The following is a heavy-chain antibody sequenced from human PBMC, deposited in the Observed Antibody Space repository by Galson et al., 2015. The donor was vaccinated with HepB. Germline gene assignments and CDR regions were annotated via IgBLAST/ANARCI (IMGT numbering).Heavy chain of an antibody. D-gene: IGHD2-2*01. CDR2: ISYDGSNK. J-gene: IGHJ4*02. Sequence: SLRLSCAASGFTFSSYAMHWVRQAPGKGLEWVAVISYDGSNKYHADSVKGRFTISRDNSKNTLHLQMNSLRAEDTAVYYCARGTCSSTSCYRSAPFDYWGQGTLVTVSS. CDR1: GFTFSSYA. V-gene: IGHV3-30-3*01. CDR3: ARGTCSSTSCYRSAPFDY.